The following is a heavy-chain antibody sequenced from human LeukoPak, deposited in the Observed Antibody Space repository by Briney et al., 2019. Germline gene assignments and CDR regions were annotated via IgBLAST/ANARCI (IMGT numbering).Heavy chain of an antibody. Sequence: GGSLRLSCAASGFTFSSYAMCWVRQAPGKGLVWVSHINNDASRTTYADSVRGRFTISRDNAKNTVSLQMTSLRAEDTAVYYCASDGAYAMAVWGQGTTVTVSS. CDR2: INNDASRT. D-gene: IGHD1-26*01. CDR3: ASDGAYAMAV. J-gene: IGHJ6*02. V-gene: IGHV3-74*01. CDR1: GFTFSSYA.